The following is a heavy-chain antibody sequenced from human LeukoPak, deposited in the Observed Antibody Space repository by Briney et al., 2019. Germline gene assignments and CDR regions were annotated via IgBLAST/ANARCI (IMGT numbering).Heavy chain of an antibody. D-gene: IGHD3-22*01. Sequence: GASVKVSCKASGGTFISYAISWVRQAPGQGLEWMGGIIPIFGTANYAQKFQGRVTITADESTSTAYMELSSLRSEDTAVYYCARASFTMIDGRGVYNWFDPWGQGTLVTVSS. J-gene: IGHJ5*02. CDR2: IIPIFGTA. CDR3: ARASFTMIDGRGVYNWFDP. CDR1: GGTFISYA. V-gene: IGHV1-69*13.